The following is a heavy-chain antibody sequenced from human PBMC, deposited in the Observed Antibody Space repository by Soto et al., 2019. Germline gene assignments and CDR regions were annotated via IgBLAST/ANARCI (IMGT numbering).Heavy chain of an antibody. J-gene: IGHJ4*02. V-gene: IGHV1-69*04. CDR2: IIPILGIA. Sequence: SVKVSCKASGYTFTSYGISWVRQAPGQGLEWMGRIIPILGIANYAQKFQGRVTITADKSTSTAYMELSSLRSEDTAVYYCARDRRNIAAAGILVDYWGQGTLVTVSS. CDR1: GYTFTSYG. CDR3: ARDRRNIAAAGILVDY. D-gene: IGHD6-13*01.